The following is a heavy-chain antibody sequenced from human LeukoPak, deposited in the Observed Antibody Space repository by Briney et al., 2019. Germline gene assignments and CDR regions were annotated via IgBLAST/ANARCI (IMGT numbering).Heavy chain of an antibody. J-gene: IGHJ6*02. V-gene: IGHV3-9*01. CDR1: GFTFDDYA. D-gene: IGHD4-17*01. CDR3: GRNICDYEYGYGMDV. Sequence: PGRSLRLSCAASGFTFDDYAMHWVRQAPGKGLEWVSGISWNSGSIGYADSVKGRFTISRDNAKNSLYLQMNSLRAEDTALYYCGRNICDYEYGYGMDVWGQGTTVTVSS. CDR2: ISWNSGSI.